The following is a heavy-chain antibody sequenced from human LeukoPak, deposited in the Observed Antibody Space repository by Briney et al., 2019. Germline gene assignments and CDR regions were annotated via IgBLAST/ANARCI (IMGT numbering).Heavy chain of an antibody. CDR2: INPSGGST. V-gene: IGHV1-46*01. CDR3: ARGELAPLLNGAFDI. CDR1: GYTFTRYY. D-gene: IGHD1-1*01. J-gene: IGHJ3*02. Sequence: ASVKVSYKACGYTFTRYYMQWVRQAPGQGLEWMGIINPSGGSTSYAQKFQGRVTMTRDMSTSTVYMELSSLRSEDTAVYYCARGELAPLLNGAFDIWGQGTMVTVSS.